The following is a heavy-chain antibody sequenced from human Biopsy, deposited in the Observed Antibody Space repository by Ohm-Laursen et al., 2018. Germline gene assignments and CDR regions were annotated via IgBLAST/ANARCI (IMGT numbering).Heavy chain of an antibody. D-gene: IGHD1-26*01. V-gene: IGHV4-4*07. CDR3: ARGTGRYYVYGAFDI. Sequence: PSETLSLTCTVSGDSINNYYWSWIRQPAGKGLEWIGRIYTSGSPNYNLSLESRITMSVDPSKNQFSLNLRSVTAADTAVYYCARGTGRYYVYGAFDIWGQGTVVTISS. CDR1: GDSINNYY. J-gene: IGHJ3*02. CDR2: IYTSGSP.